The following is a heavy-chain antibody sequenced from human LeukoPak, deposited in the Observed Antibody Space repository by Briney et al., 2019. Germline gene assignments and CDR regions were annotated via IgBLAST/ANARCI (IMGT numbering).Heavy chain of an antibody. D-gene: IGHD4-17*01. V-gene: IGHV4-30-4*01. CDR3: ARVDYGDYYFDS. Sequence: SETLSLTCTVSGGSISSGDYYWSWIRQPPGKGLVWTGYIYYSGSTYYNPSLKSRVTISVDTSKNQFPLKLNSVTAADTAVYYCARVDYGDYYFDSWGQGTLVTVSS. CDR1: GGSISSGDYY. CDR2: IYYSGST. J-gene: IGHJ4*02.